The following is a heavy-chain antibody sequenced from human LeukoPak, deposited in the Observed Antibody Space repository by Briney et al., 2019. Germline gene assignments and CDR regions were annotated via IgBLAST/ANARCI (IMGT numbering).Heavy chain of an antibody. CDR3: HRDFDI. CDR2: IKSKTDGGTT. J-gene: IGHJ3*02. Sequence: PGGSLRLSCAASGFTFSNAWMSWVRQAPGKGLEWVGHIKSKTDGGTTDYAAPVKGRFTISRDDSKNTLYPQMNSLKTEDTAVYYCHRDFDIWGQGTMVTVSS. CDR1: GFTFSNAW. V-gene: IGHV3-15*01.